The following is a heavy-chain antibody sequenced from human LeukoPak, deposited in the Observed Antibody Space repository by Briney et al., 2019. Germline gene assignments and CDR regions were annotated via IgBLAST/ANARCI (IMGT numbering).Heavy chain of an antibody. D-gene: IGHD3-16*01. J-gene: IGHJ4*02. V-gene: IGHV3-30*18. CDR1: GFTFSSYG. CDR3: AKGWGGD. CDR2: ISYDGSNK. Sequence: GRSLRLSCAASGFTFSSYGMHWVRQAPGKGLEWVAVISYDGSNKCYADSVKGRFTISRDNSKNTLYLQMNSLRAEDTAVYYCAKGWGGDWGQGTLVTVSS.